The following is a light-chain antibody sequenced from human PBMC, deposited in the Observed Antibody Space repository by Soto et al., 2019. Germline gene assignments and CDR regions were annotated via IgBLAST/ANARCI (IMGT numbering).Light chain of an antibody. CDR2: DVS. J-gene: IGLJ1*01. Sequence: ALAQPRSVSGSPGHSVTISCTGTSSDVGGYNYVSSYQQHPGKAPKLMIYDVSKRPSGVPDRCSGSKSGNTASLTISGLQAEDEADYYCCSCAGSYRDVFGTGTKVTVL. CDR3: CSCAGSYRDV. CDR1: SSDVGGYNY. V-gene: IGLV2-11*01.